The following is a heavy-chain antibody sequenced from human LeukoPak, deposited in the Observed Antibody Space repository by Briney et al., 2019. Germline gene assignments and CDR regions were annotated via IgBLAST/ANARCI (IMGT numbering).Heavy chain of an antibody. CDR3: ARVSWPGRGSRFDP. J-gene: IGHJ5*02. CDR1: GGSISSYD. Sequence: SETLSLTCTVSGGSISSYDWSWIRQPPGKGLEWIGYISYSGSTNYNPSLNSRATISVDTSKNQFSLKLTSVTAADTAVYYCARVSWPGRGSRFDPWGQGTLVTVSS. CDR2: ISYSGST. V-gene: IGHV4-59*01. D-gene: IGHD3-16*01.